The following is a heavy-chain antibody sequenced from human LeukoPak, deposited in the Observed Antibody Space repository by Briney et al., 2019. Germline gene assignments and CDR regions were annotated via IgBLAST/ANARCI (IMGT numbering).Heavy chain of an antibody. CDR3: ARVAGWLQFDVSLDHFDY. CDR1: GYTFTSYG. J-gene: IGHJ4*02. V-gene: IGHV1-18*01. Sequence: EASVKVSCKASGYTFTSYGISWVRQAPGQGLEWMGWISAYNGNTNYAQKLQGRVTMTTDTSTSTAYMELRSLRSDDTAVYYCARVAGWLQFDVSLDHFDYWGQGTLVTVSS. CDR2: ISAYNGNT. D-gene: IGHD5-24*01.